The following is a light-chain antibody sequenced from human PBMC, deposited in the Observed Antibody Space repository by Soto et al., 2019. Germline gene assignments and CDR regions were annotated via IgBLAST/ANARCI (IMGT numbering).Light chain of an antibody. J-gene: IGKJ2*01. CDR1: QGIKSD. CDR2: AAS. Sequence: AIQMTQSPSSLSASVGDRVTITCRASQGIKSDLAWYQQKPGKAPELLIYAASNLQSGVPSRFSGSGSGTDFTLTISSLQPEDSATYYCLQDYSFPYTFGQGTKLEI. V-gene: IGKV1-6*01. CDR3: LQDYSFPYT.